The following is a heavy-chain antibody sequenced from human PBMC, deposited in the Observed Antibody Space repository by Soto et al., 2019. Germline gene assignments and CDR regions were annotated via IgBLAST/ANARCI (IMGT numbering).Heavy chain of an antibody. V-gene: IGHV3-23*01. Sequence: GGSLRLSCAASGFAFSNSAMSWVRQAPGKGLEWVAAINSGGDNTYYADSVRGRVTITRDNSKNTLYLQLNKVRADDTAVYCCAKDPPTITGIPVWSDPWGQRTLVT. CDR3: AKDPPTITGIPVWSDP. J-gene: IGHJ5*02. CDR2: INSGGDNT. CDR1: GFAFSNSA. D-gene: IGHD3-3*01.